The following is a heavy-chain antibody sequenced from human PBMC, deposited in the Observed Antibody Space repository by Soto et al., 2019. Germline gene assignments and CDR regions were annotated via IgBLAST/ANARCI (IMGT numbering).Heavy chain of an antibody. CDR3: ARDLRVTMVRGSIGY. J-gene: IGHJ4*02. CDR2: INPSGGST. Sequence: ASVKVSCKASGYTFTSYYMHWVRQAPGQGLEWMGIINPSGGSTSYAQKFQGRVTMTRDTSTSTVYMELSSLRSEDTAVYYCARDLRVTMVRGSIGYWGQGTLVTVSS. CDR1: GYTFTSYY. V-gene: IGHV1-46*01. D-gene: IGHD3-10*01.